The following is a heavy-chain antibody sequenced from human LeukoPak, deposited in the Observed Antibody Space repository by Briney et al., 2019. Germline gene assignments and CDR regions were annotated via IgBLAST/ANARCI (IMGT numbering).Heavy chain of an antibody. V-gene: IGHV1-18*01. CDR1: GYTFTSYG. CDR2: ISAYNGNT. Sequence: ASVKVSCKASGYTFTSYGTCGVRQAPGQGLEWMGWISAYNGNTNYAQKLQGRVTMTTDTSTSTAYMELRSLRSDDTAVYYCAREANSGYSPNDYWGQGTLVTVSS. CDR3: AREANSGYSPNDY. J-gene: IGHJ4*02. D-gene: IGHD5-12*01.